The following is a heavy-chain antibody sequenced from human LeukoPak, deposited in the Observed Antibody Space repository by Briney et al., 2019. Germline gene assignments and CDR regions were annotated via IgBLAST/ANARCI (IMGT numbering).Heavy chain of an antibody. Sequence: GGSLRLSCAASGFTLDDYTMHWVRQAPGKGLEWVSVIRGDGDGTYYAFSVEGRFTISRDNSKSTLYLQMTRLTAEETAVYYCARHGYCSSTSCYDDAFDIWGQGTMVTVSS. V-gene: IGHV3-43*01. CDR3: ARHGYCSSTSCYDDAFDI. J-gene: IGHJ3*02. CDR2: IRGDGDGT. D-gene: IGHD2-2*01. CDR1: GFTLDDYT.